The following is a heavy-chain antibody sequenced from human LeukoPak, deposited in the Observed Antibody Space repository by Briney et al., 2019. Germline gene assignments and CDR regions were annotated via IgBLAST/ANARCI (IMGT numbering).Heavy chain of an antibody. V-gene: IGHV3-47*02. CDR2: IGTGGDT. J-gene: IGHJ4*02. CDR3: ARVSWGFNCSGGSCYSETNFDY. CDR1: GFAFSSYV. Sequence: GGSLRLSCAASGFAFSSYVLHWVRRAPGKGPEWVSAIGTGGDTYYAGSVMGRFTISRDNAKKSLFLQMNSLIAEDMAVYYCARVSWGFNCSGGSCYSETNFDYWGQGTLVTVSS. D-gene: IGHD2-15*01.